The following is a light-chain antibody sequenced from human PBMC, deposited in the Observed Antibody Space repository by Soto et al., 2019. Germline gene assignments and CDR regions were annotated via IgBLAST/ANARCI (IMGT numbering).Light chain of an antibody. J-gene: IGKJ1*01. CDR2: DAS. CDR3: QQYNSYST. CDR1: QSISMW. Sequence: DIEMTQSPSTLSASVGDRVTITCRASQSISMWLAWYQQKPGKAPKFLIYDASTLETGVQSRFSGSGSGTEFTLTIRSLQADDFATYYCQQYNSYSTCGQGTKVDIK. V-gene: IGKV1-5*01.